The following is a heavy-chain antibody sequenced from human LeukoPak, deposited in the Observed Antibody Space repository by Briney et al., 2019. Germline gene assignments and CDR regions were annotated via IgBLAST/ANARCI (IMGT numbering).Heavy chain of an antibody. CDR3: ARHYGSGSYYSYYYYYYMDV. CDR2: IYYSGST. D-gene: IGHD3-10*01. Sequence: SETLSLTCTVSGGSLSSSTYYWGWIRQPPGKGLEWIGSIYYSGSTYYNPSLKSRVTISVGPSKNQFSLKLSSVTAADTAVYYCARHYGSGSYYSYYYYYYMDVWGKGTTVTISS. CDR1: GGSLSSSTYY. V-gene: IGHV4-39*01. J-gene: IGHJ6*03.